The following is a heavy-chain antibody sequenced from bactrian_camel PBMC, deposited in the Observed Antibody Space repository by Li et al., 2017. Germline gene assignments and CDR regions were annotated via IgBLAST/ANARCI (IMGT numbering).Heavy chain of an antibody. Sequence: QLVESGGGSVQAGESLRLACLTSGAASSSDCVAWFRQAPGKEREGVAAIVTGRGTTWYAGSVKGRFIISRDNAKNTLYLQMNSLKPEDTAMYYCAADSHLGPGAFFGYWGQGTQVTVS. CDR2: IVTGRGTT. CDR3: AADSHLGPGAFFGY. J-gene: IGHJ6*01. V-gene: IGHV3S1*01. CDR1: GAASSSDC.